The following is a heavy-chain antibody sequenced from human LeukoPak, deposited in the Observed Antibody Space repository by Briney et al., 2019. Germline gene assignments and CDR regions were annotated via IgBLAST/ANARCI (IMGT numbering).Heavy chain of an antibody. CDR1: GFTFSSNR. Sequence: GGSLRLSCAASGFTFSSNRMHWVPQAPGKGLVGVSRINCDGSSTNYADSVRGRFSIPRHNAKTTMYLQMDSLRAEDTAVYYCARGLSGHASSLGYWGQGTLVTVSA. CDR3: ARGLSGHASSLGY. CDR2: INCDGSST. J-gene: IGHJ4*02. V-gene: IGHV3-74*01. D-gene: IGHD2-2*01.